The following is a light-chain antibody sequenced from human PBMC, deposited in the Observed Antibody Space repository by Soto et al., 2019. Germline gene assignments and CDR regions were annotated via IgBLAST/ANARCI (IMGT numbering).Light chain of an antibody. CDR3: HQDHNWPPHYT. Sequence: EIGMTQSPASLSVSPGDGATLSCRASHSVASNVAWYPQKPGQGPRLLIHGASTRAVGVPARFSGSGSGTDCTLSINSLQSEDFALYDCHQDHNWPPHYTFGQGTKLQIK. J-gene: IGKJ2*01. V-gene: IGKV3-15*01. CDR2: GAS. CDR1: HSVASN.